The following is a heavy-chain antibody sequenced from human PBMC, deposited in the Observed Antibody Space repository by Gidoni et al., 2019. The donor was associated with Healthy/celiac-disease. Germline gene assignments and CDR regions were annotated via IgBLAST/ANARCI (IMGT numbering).Heavy chain of an antibody. J-gene: IGHJ6*02. Sequence: QVQLVQSGAEVKKPGSSVKVSCKASGGTFSSYAISWVRQAPGQGLEWMGGIIPIFGTANYAQKFQGRVTITADESTGTAYMELSSLRSEDTAVYYCARASLPRGFWREKSYYYYYGMDVWGQGTTVTVSS. CDR3: ARASLPRGFWREKSYYYYYGMDV. CDR1: GGTFSSYA. V-gene: IGHV1-69*01. CDR2: IIPIFGTA. D-gene: IGHD3-3*01.